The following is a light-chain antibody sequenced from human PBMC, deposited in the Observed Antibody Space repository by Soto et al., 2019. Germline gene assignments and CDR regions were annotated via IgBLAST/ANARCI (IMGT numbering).Light chain of an antibody. J-gene: IGLJ2*01. CDR3: AAWDDSRSGV. V-gene: IGLV1-44*01. CDR2: SNN. CDR1: SSNIGSNT. Sequence: QSVLTQPPSASGTPGQRVTISCSGSSSNIGSNTVNWYQQLPGTAPKLLIYSNNQRPSGVPDRFSGSKSSTSASLAISGLQSEDEADYYCAAWDDSRSGVFGGGTKLTVL.